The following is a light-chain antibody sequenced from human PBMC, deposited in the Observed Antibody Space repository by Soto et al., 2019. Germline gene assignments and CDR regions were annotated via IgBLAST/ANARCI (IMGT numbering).Light chain of an antibody. J-gene: IGKJ2*01. CDR1: QSVSSN. CDR3: QQYNNWPPEYT. CDR2: GAS. Sequence: EIVMTQSPANLSVSPGERATLSCRASQSVSSNLAWYQQKPGQAPRLLIYGASTRATGIPARFSGSGSGTEFTLTISSLHSEDFAVYYCQQYNNWPPEYTFGQGTKLEIK. V-gene: IGKV3-15*01.